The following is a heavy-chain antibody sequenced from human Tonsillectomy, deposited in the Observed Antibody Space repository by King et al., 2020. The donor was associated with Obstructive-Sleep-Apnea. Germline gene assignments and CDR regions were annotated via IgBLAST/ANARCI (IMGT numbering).Heavy chain of an antibody. CDR2: ISSSSSYM. Sequence: VQLVESGGGLVKPGGSLRLSCAASGFTFSSYTINWARQAPGKGLEWVSSISSSSSYMYYADSVKGRFTISRDNAKNSLYLQMNSLTANDTAIYYCAGEIALGSGGMDVWGQGTTVTVSS. CDR1: GFTFSSYT. V-gene: IGHV3-21*01. J-gene: IGHJ6*02. D-gene: IGHD7-27*01. CDR3: AGEIALGSGGMDV.